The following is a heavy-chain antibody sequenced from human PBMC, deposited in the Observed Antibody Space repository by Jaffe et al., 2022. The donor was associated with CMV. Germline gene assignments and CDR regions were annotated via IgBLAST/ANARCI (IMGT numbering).Heavy chain of an antibody. D-gene: IGHD5-12*01. Sequence: EVQLLESGGGLVQPGGSLRLSCAASGFTFDIYALSWVRQAPGKGLEWVSAISGSGTTTYYADSVKGRFTISRDNSRNTLSLQMNSLRAEDTALYYCAKRESTWLILGAFDIWGQGTMVTVSS. J-gene: IGHJ3*02. V-gene: IGHV3-23*01. CDR2: ISGSGTTT. CDR3: AKRESTWLILGAFDI. CDR1: GFTFDIYA.